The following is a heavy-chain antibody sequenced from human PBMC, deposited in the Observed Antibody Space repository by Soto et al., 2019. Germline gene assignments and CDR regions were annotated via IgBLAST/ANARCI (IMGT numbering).Heavy chain of an antibody. V-gene: IGHV1-46*01. CDR2: IDPTHGST. J-gene: IGHJ4*02. CDR1: GYTFTTYY. CDR3: ARVPYDTTGYYAF. Sequence: AAVMVSCKDAGYTFTTYYMHWVRQAPGQGLEWMGVIDPTHGSTTYAQKFQGRVTMTSDTSTNTVDMELSSLESEDTAVYYCARVPYDTTGYYAFWGQGTLVTVSS. D-gene: IGHD3-22*01.